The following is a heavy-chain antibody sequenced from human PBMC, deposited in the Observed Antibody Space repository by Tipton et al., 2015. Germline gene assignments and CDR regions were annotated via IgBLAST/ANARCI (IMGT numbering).Heavy chain of an antibody. V-gene: IGHV4-59*01. Sequence: TLSLTCNVSGGSITSYYWSWIRQPPGKGLEWIGYIYYSGSTKYSPSLKSRVTISVDSSKTQLSLKLRSVIAADTAVYYCARASIIQGYYHDSSRYYLFNSWGQGTLVTVSS. D-gene: IGHD3-22*01. CDR1: GGSITSYY. J-gene: IGHJ1*01. CDR3: ARASIIQGYYHDSSRYYLFNS. CDR2: IYYSGST.